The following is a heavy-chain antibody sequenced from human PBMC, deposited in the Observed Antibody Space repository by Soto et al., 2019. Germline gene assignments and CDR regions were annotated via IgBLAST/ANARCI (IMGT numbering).Heavy chain of an antibody. J-gene: IGHJ6*02. CDR3: ARAGGLSSGYLLWFGDV. CDR1: GFTFDDYG. D-gene: IGHD3-22*01. Sequence: GGSLRLSCAASGFTFDDYGMSWVRQAPGKGLEWVSGINWNGGSTGYADSVKGRFTISRDNAKNSLYLQMNSLRAEDTALYYCARAGGLSSGYLLWFGDVRGQGTTVTVSS. V-gene: IGHV3-20*04. CDR2: INWNGGST.